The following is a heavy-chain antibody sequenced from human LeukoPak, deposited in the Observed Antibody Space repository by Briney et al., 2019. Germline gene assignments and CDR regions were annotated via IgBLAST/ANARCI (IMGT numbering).Heavy chain of an antibody. CDR3: ARDYCSSTSCLFDY. V-gene: IGHV1-2*06. CDR2: INPNSGDT. J-gene: IGHJ4*02. CDR1: GYTFTGYH. Sequence: ASVKVSCKASGYTFTGYHMHWVRRTPGQGLEWMGRINPNSGDTNYTQKFQGRVTMTRDTSISTAYMELSRLRSDDTAVYYCARDYCSSTSCLFDYWGQGTLVTVSS. D-gene: IGHD2-2*01.